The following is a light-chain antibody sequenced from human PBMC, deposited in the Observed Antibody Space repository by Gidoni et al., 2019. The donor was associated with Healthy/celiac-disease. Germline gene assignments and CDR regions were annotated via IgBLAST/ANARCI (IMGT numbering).Light chain of an antibody. CDR3: QQYNSYSRT. V-gene: IGKV1-5*03. CDR1: QSISSW. J-gene: IGKJ1*01. Sequence: DIQMNQSPSTLSASVGDRVTITCRASQSISSWLAWYQQKPWKAPKLLIYKASSLESGVPSRFSGSGSGTEFTLTISSLQPDDFATYSCQQYNSYSRTFGQGTKVEIK. CDR2: KAS.